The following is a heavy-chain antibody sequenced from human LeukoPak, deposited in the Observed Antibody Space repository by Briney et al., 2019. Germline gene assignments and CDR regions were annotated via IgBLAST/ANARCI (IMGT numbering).Heavy chain of an antibody. CDR1: GFTFDDYA. CDR2: IGWNSGNI. Sequence: GRSLRLSCAASGFTFDDYAMHWVQQVPGKGLQWVAGIGWNSGNIDYADSVKGRFTISRDNAKNSLYLQMNSLSVEDTALYYCAKDGAGGRYWYFDIWGRGTPVTVSS. V-gene: IGHV3-9*01. J-gene: IGHJ2*01. CDR3: AKDGAGGRYWYFDI. D-gene: IGHD2-8*02.